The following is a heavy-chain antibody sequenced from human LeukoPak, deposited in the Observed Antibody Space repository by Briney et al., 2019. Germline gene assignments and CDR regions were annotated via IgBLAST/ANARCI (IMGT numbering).Heavy chain of an antibody. D-gene: IGHD2-2*02. J-gene: IGHJ6*02. V-gene: IGHV3-30*18. CDR3: AKDIEYQLLYGDYYYYYGMDV. Sequence: GGSLRLSCAASGFTFSSYGMHWVRQAPGKGPEWVAVISYDGSNKYYADSVKGRFTISRDNSKNTLYLQMNSLRAEDTAVYYCAKDIEYQLLYGDYYYYYGMDVWGQGTTVTVSS. CDR1: GFTFSSYG. CDR2: ISYDGSNK.